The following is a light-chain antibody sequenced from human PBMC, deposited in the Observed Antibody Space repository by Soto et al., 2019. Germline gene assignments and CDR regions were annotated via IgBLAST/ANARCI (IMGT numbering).Light chain of an antibody. J-gene: IGKJ1*01. CDR2: RAS. CDR1: HYIYSN. Sequence: EIVMTQSPATLSVSPVERATLSCTASHYIYSNVAWFQQRPGQAPRLLIYRASTRATGTPARFSGSGSGTEFTLTITSLQSEDFALYYCQQYHNLWTFGQGTKVDI. CDR3: QQYHNLWT. V-gene: IGKV3-15*01.